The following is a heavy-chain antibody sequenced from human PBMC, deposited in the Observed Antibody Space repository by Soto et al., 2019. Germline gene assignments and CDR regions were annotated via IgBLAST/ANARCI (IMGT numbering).Heavy chain of an antibody. CDR3: ARAAGPSYYYYGMAV. CDR1: GGTFSSYA. CDR2: IIPIFGTA. J-gene: IGHJ6*02. Sequence: GASVKVSCKASGGTFSSYAICWVRHAPGQGLEWMGGIIPIFGTANYAQKFQGRVTITADESTSTAYMELSSLRSEDTAVYYCARAAGPSYYYYGMAVRGQGTTVTVSS. D-gene: IGHD6-13*01. V-gene: IGHV1-69*13.